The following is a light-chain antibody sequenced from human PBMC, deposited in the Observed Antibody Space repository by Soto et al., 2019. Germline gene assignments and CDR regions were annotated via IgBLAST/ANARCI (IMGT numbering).Light chain of an antibody. Sequence: EIVLTQSPGTVSLSAGERATLSCRASQSISTNSLAWYQQKPGQAPRLLIYAASSRATGIPDRFAGSGSGTDFTLTISSLEXXXXAVYFCHQYDTSPLSFGGGTKVGMK. CDR2: AAS. CDR3: HQYDTSPLS. V-gene: IGKV3-20*01. CDR1: QSISTNS. J-gene: IGKJ4*01.